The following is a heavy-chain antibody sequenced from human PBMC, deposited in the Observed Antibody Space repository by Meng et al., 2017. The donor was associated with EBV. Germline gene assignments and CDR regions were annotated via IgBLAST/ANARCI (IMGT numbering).Heavy chain of an antibody. CDR3: AHIIAARPFDY. V-gene: IGHV2-5*02. CDR1: GFSLSTRGVG. CDR2: IYWDDDK. J-gene: IGHJ4*02. Sequence: HINCKEYGPTLVKPTQPLPLTFTFSGFSLSTRGVGVGWIRQPPGKALEWLALIYWDDDKRYSPSLKSRLTITKDTSKNQVVLTMTNMDPVDAATYYCAHIIAARPFDYWGQGTLVTVSS. D-gene: IGHD6-6*01.